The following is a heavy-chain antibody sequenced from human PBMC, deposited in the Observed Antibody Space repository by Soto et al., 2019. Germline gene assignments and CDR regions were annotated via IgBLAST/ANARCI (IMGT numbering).Heavy chain of an antibody. Sequence: PGESLKISCKGSGYSFSNWWIAWVRQMPGKGLEYMGIIYPSDSQTRYSPSFQGQVTISADKSISTAYLQWSSLKASDTAIFYCARLGFYGDYSSNYFDPWGQGTLVTVSS. CDR2: IYPSDSQT. J-gene: IGHJ5*02. CDR3: ARLGFYGDYSSNYFDP. D-gene: IGHD4-17*01. V-gene: IGHV5-51*01. CDR1: GYSFSNWW.